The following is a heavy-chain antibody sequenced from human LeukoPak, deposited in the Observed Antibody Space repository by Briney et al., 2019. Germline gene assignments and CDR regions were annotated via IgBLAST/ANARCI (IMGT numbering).Heavy chain of an antibody. V-gene: IGHV4-59*01. D-gene: IGHD3-9*01. J-gene: IGHJ1*01. CDR1: GGSISSYY. CDR2: IYYSGST. CDR3: ARTEYYDILTGYLPFQH. Sequence: PSETLSLTCTVSGGSISSYYWSWIRQPPGKGLEWIGYIYYSGSTNYNPPLKSRVTISVDTSKNQFSLKLSSVTAADTAVYYCARTEYYDILTGYLPFQHWGQGTLVTVSS.